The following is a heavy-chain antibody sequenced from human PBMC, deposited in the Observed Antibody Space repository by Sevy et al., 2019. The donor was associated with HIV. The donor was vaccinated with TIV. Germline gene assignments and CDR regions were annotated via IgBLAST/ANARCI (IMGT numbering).Heavy chain of an antibody. CDR3: ARGCDECTYYYYRWLDL. CDR1: GFTFSSYW. Sequence: GGSLRLSCAASGFTFSSYWMSWVRQAPGKGLEWVSNINGDGSEMNYVDSVKGRFTISRDNAESSLYLQMNNLRVEDTAVYFCARGCDECTYYYYRWLDLWGQGTLVTVSS. V-gene: IGHV3-7*01. CDR2: INGDGSEM. D-gene: IGHD3-22*01. J-gene: IGHJ5*02.